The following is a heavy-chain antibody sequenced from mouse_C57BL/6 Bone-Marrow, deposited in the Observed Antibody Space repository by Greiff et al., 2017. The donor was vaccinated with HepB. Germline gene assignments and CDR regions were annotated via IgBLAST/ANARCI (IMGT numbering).Heavy chain of an antibody. CDR1: GFTFSDYY. CDR2: ISNGGGST. Sequence: DVMLVESGGGLVQPGGSLKLSCAASGFTFSDYYMYWVRQTPEKRLEWVAYISNGGGSTYYPDTVKGRVTISRDNAKNTLYLQMSRLKSEDTAMYYCARHEVYDALMDYWGQGTSVTVSS. V-gene: IGHV5-12*01. CDR3: ARHEVYDALMDY. D-gene: IGHD2-3*01. J-gene: IGHJ4*01.